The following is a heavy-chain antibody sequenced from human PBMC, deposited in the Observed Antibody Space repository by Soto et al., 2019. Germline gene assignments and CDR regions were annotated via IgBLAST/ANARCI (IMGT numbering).Heavy chain of an antibody. J-gene: IGHJ3*02. V-gene: IGHV5-10-1*01. CDR2: IDPSDSYT. CDR1: GYSFTSYW. Sequence: GESLKISCKGSGYSFTSYWISWVRQMPGKGLEWMGRIDPSDSYTNYSPSFQGHVTISAGKSISTAYLQWSSLKASDTAMDYCASTRSMVSSSTRCSDSVCAFDIWGQGTMVTVSS. D-gene: IGHD2-2*01. CDR3: ASTRSMVSSSTRCSDSVCAFDI.